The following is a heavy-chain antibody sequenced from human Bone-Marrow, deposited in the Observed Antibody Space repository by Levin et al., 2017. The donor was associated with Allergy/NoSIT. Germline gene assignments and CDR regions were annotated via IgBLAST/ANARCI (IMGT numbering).Heavy chain of an antibody. D-gene: IGHD5-18*01. Sequence: GGSLRLSCEVSGLTFSSYTLHWIRQAPGKALEWVSSITSSSRHIYYAESIKGRCTISRDNAKNSLYLQMDGLRVEDTAVYYCARILGRSLQGYIDAWGQGTGITVSS. J-gene: IGHJ5*02. CDR2: ITSSSRHI. CDR3: ARILGRSLQGYIDA. V-gene: IGHV3-21*01. CDR1: GLTFSSYT.